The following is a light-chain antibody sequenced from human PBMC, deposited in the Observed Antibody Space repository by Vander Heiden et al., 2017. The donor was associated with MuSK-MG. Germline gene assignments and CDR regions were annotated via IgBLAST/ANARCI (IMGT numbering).Light chain of an antibody. CDR2: DVS. CDR3: SSYTTTTTQV. CDR1: SSDVGGYKY. V-gene: IGLV2-14*03. J-gene: IGLJ1*01. Sequence: QSALTQPASVSGSPGQSITISCTGTSSDVGGYKYVSWYQQHPGKAPKLMIYDVSKRPSGVSNRFSGSKSANTASLTISGLQAEDEADYYCSSYTTTTTQVFGTGTKVTVL.